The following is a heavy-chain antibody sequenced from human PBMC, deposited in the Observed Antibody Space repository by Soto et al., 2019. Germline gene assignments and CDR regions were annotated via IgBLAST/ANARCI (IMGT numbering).Heavy chain of an antibody. CDR2: IDPSDSYT. J-gene: IGHJ6*02. CDR3: ARPGTTGTYYYYYGMDV. D-gene: IGHD1-1*01. V-gene: IGHV5-10-1*01. CDR1: GYSFTSYW. Sequence: GESLKISCNGSGYSFTSYWISWVRQMPGKGLEWMGRIDPSDSYTNYSPSFQGHVTISADKSISTAYLQWSSLKASDTAMYYCARPGTTGTYYYYYGMDVWGQGTTVTVSS.